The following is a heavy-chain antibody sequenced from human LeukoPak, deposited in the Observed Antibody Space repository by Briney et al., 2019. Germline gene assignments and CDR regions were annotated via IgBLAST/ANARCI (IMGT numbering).Heavy chain of an antibody. D-gene: IGHD3-22*01. V-gene: IGHV3-23*01. CDR3: TKGDGGYYLIDY. J-gene: IGHJ4*02. CDR1: GFSFEDFA. CDR2: ISDRGDT. Sequence: GGSLRLSCEASGFSFEDFAMSWVRQTPGKGLRYVATISDRGDTYYAGSVKGRFTISRDNSRNTVSLQMNSLRNDDTALYYCTKGDGGYYLIDYWGLGTLVTVSS.